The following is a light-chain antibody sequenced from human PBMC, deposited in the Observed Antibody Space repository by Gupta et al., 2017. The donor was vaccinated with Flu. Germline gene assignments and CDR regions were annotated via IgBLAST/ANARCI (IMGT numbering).Light chain of an antibody. Sequence: DIQLTQSPSVVSASIGDKVTITCRASQDISSWLVWYQQKPGQALDVLIHGASVLQGGVSSRFSGSGSGTDFTLTINSLQPEDFAVYYCQQASRFPITFGQGTRLEIQ. J-gene: IGKJ5*01. CDR2: GAS. V-gene: IGKV1-12*01. CDR1: QDISSW. CDR3: QQASRFPIT.